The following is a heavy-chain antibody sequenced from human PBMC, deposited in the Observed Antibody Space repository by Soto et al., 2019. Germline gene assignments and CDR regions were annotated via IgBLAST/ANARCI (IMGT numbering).Heavy chain of an antibody. Sequence: GGSLRLSCAASGFTFSSYAMSWVRQAPGKGLEWVSAISGSGGSTYYADSVKGRFTISRDNSKNTLYLQMNSLRAEDTAVYYCAKDPWDPSGYDYFGGDPHTAYFDYWGQGTLVTVSS. V-gene: IGHV3-23*01. CDR1: GFTFSSYA. J-gene: IGHJ4*02. CDR2: ISGSGGST. CDR3: AKDPWDPSGYDYFGGDPHTAYFDY. D-gene: IGHD5-12*01.